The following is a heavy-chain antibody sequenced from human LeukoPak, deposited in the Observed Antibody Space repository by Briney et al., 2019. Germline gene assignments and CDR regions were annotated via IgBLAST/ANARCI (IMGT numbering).Heavy chain of an antibody. CDR1: GGSFSGYY. D-gene: IGHD3-10*01. Sequence: SETLSLTCAVYGGSFSGYYWSWLRQPPGKGLEWIGEINHSGSTNYNPSLKSRVTISVDTSKNQFSLKLSSVTAADTAVYYCARSFALAGSGSYEFDPWGQGTLVTVSS. V-gene: IGHV4-34*01. CDR3: ARSFALAGSGSYEFDP. J-gene: IGHJ5*02. CDR2: INHSGST.